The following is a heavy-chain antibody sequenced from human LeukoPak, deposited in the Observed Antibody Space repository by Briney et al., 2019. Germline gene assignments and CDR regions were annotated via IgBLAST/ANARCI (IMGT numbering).Heavy chain of an antibody. Sequence: SETLSLTCTVSGVSISSYYWSWLRQPPGKGLEWFGYIYTSGSTNYHPSLKSRVTISVDTSKNQFSLKLSSATAADTAVYYCARDPTTVTKGLDIWGKGTMVTVSS. V-gene: IGHV4-4*09. CDR2: IYTSGST. CDR3: ARDPTTVTKGLDI. D-gene: IGHD4-17*01. J-gene: IGHJ3*02. CDR1: GVSISSYY.